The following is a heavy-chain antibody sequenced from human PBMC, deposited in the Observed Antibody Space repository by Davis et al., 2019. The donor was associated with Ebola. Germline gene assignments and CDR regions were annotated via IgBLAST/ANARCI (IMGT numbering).Heavy chain of an antibody. J-gene: IGHJ6*04. CDR1: GFTFSTYS. Sequence: GGSLRLSCAASGFTFSTYSMSWVRQAPGKGLEWVSSISSDSDYIYYADSVKGRFTISRDNAKNSLYLQMNSLRDEDTAVYYCARDNTRYYYGMDVWGKGTTVTVSS. V-gene: IGHV3-21*01. CDR3: ARDNTRYYYGMDV. CDR2: ISSDSDYI. D-gene: IGHD3-3*01.